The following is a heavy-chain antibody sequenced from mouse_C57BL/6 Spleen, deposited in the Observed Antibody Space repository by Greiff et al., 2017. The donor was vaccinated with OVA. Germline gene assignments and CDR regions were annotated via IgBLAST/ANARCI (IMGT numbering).Heavy chain of an antibody. CDR2: IDPANGNT. V-gene: IGHV14-3*01. J-gene: IGHJ3*01. CDR1: GFNIKNTY. D-gene: IGHD1-1*01. CDR3: ARRGGGYYGSSYEGVSWFAY. Sequence: VQLQQSVAELVRPGASVKLSCTASGFNIKNTYMHWVKQRPEQGLEWIGRIDPANGNTKYAPKFQGKATITADTSSNTAYLQLSSLTSEDTAIYYCARRGGGYYGSSYEGVSWFAYWGQGTLVTVSA.